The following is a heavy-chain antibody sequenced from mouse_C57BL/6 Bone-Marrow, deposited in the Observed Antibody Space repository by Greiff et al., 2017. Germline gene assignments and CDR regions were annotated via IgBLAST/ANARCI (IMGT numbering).Heavy chain of an antibody. CDR2: IDPNSGGT. J-gene: IGHJ3*01. V-gene: IGHV1-72*01. D-gene: IGHD2-1*01. CDR3: ARKGAIYYGNLAWFAY. CDR1: GYTFTSYW. Sequence: QVQLQQPGAELVKPGASVKLSCKASGYTFTSYWMHWVKQRPGRGLEWIGRIDPNSGGTKYNEKFKSKATLTVDKPSSTAYMQLSSLTYEDSAVYYCARKGAIYYGNLAWFAYWGQGTLVTGSS.